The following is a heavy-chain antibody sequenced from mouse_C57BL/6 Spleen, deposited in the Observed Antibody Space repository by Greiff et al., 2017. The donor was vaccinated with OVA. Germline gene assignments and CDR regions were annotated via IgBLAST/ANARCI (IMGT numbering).Heavy chain of an antibody. CDR1: GYTFTDYN. V-gene: IGHV1-22*01. J-gene: IGHJ3*01. Sequence: EVQLQQSGPELVKPGASVKMSCKASGYTFTDYNMHWVKQSHGKSLEWIGYINPNNGGTSYNQKFKGKATLTVNKSSSTAYMELRSLTSEDSAVYYCAIYYGYDEDFAYWGQGTLVTVSA. CDR2: INPNNGGT. CDR3: AIYYGYDEDFAY. D-gene: IGHD2-2*01.